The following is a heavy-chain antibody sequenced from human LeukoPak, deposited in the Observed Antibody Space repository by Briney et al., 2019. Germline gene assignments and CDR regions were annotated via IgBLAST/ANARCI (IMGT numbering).Heavy chain of an antibody. V-gene: IGHV3-30*18. CDR2: VSQEGSSK. J-gene: IGHJ4*02. Sequence: GGSLRLSCAASGYPFSGSDIHWVRQAPGKGQEWVAFVSQEGSSKFYAESVKGRFGISRDNSKSTTYLQMNGLRADDTAVYYCAKTTGGWPRFFDHWGQGTLVAVSS. D-gene: IGHD6-19*01. CDR3: AKTTGGWPRFFDH. CDR1: GYPFSGSD.